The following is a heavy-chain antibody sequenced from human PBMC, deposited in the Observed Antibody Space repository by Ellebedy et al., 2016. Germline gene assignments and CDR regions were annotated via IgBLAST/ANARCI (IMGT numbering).Heavy chain of an antibody. Sequence: GGSLRLXXAASGFTFDDYAMHWVRQAPGKGLEWVSGISWNSGSIGYADSVKGRFTISRDNSKNTLYLQMNSLRAEDTAVYYCAKGHSSGWYRGDYWGQGTLVTVSS. J-gene: IGHJ4*02. D-gene: IGHD6-19*01. V-gene: IGHV3-9*01. CDR2: ISWNSGSI. CDR1: GFTFDDYA. CDR3: AKGHSSGWYRGDY.